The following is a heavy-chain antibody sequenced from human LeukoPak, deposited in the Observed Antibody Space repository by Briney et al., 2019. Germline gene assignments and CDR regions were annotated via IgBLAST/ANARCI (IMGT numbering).Heavy chain of an antibody. CDR1: GDSISSGYYY. J-gene: IGHJ3*02. Sequence: PSETLSLTCTVSGDSISSGYYYWSWIRQPAGKGLEWIGRIYTSGTTNYNPSLKSRVTISVATSKNQFSLKLSSVGAADTAVYYCVLGRVVVGATMAFDIWGQGTMVTVSS. V-gene: IGHV4-61*02. CDR3: VLGRVVVGATMAFDI. CDR2: IYTSGTT. D-gene: IGHD2-15*01.